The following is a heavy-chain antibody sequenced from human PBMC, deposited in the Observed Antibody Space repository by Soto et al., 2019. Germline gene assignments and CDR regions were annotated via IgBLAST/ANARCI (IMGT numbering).Heavy chain of an antibody. D-gene: IGHD4-17*01. CDR3: ARTTTQDAFDI. V-gene: IGHV4-59*01. J-gene: IGHJ3*02. CDR2: IYYSGST. CDR1: GGSISSYY. Sequence: SSETLSLTCTVSGGSISSYYWSWIRQPPGKGLEWIGYIYYSGSTNYNPSLKSRVTISVDTSKNQFSLKLSSVTAADTAVSYCARTTTQDAFDIWGQGTMVTVSS.